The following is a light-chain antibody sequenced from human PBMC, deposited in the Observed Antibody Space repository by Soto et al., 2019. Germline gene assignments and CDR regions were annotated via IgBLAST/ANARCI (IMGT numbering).Light chain of an antibody. V-gene: IGKV4-1*01. CDR1: QSALYSSNNKNY. CDR2: WAS. J-gene: IGKJ2*01. CDR3: QQYYSTPRT. Sequence: DIVMTQSPDSLAVSLGERATINCKSSQSALYSSNNKNYLAWYQQKPGQPPKLLIYWASTRESGVPDRFSGSGSVTDFTLTISSLQAEDVAVYYGQQYYSTPRTFGQGTKLEIK.